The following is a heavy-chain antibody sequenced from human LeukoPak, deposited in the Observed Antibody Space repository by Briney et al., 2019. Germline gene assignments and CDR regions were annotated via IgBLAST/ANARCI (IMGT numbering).Heavy chain of an antibody. V-gene: IGHV3-66*01. CDR1: EFSVGSNY. CDR2: IYSGGST. J-gene: IGHJ4*02. D-gene: IGHD6-25*01. Sequence: PGRSLRLSCAASEFSVGSNYMTWVRQAPGKGLEWVSLIYSGGSTYYADSGKGRFTISRDNSKNTLYLQMNSLRAEDTALHYCASTPDGSDYWGQGTPVTVSS. CDR3: ASTPDGSDY.